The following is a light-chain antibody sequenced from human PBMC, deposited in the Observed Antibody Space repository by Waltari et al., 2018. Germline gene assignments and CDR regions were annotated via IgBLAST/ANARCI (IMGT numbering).Light chain of an antibody. V-gene: IGKV3-15*01. CDR3: QQYNNWPYT. CDR1: QSVSSD. Sequence: VMTQSPATLSESLGERATLSCRASQSVSSDLAWYQQKPGQAPRLLLYGASTRATGIPARFSGSGSGTEFTLTISSLQSVDFGVYYCQQYNNWPYTFGQGTKLEIK. CDR2: GAS. J-gene: IGKJ2*01.